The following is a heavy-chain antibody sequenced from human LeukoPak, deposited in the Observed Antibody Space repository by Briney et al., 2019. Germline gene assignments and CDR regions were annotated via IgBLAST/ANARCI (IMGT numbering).Heavy chain of an antibody. CDR2: IYYSGST. J-gene: IGHJ3*02. CDR1: GGSISSYY. D-gene: IGHD3-10*01. CDR3: AREGGSYYGSGGVGAFDI. Sequence: SETLSLTCTVSGGSISSYYWSWIRQPPGKGLEWIGYIYYSGSTNYNPSLTSRVTISVDTSKNQFSLKLSSVTAADTAVYYCAREGGSYYGSGGVGAFDIWGQGTMVTVSS. V-gene: IGHV4-59*01.